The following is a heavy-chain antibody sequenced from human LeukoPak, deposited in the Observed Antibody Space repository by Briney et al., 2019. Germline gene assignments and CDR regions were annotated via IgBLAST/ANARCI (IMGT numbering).Heavy chain of an antibody. D-gene: IGHD6-13*01. V-gene: IGHV3-48*04. J-gene: IGHJ5*02. Sequence: GGSLRLSCAASGFTFSSYSMNWVRQAPGKGLEWVSYISSSSSTIYYADSVKGRFTISRDNAKNSLYLQMNGLRAEDTAVYYCARDDRAAAGRNWFDPWGQGTLVTVSS. CDR1: GFTFSSYS. CDR2: ISSSSSTI. CDR3: ARDDRAAAGRNWFDP.